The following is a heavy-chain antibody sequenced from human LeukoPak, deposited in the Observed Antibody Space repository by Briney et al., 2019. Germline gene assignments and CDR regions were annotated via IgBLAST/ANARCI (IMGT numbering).Heavy chain of an antibody. D-gene: IGHD4-17*01. Sequence: GASVKASCKASGYTFTSYAMNWVRQAPGQGLEWMGWINPNSGGTNYEQKFQGRVTMTRDTSISTAYMQLSGLRSDDTAVYYCARDLASSLWATVTYYYYMDVWGKGTTVTVSS. CDR2: INPNSGGT. CDR3: ARDLASSLWATVTYYYYMDV. V-gene: IGHV1-2*02. J-gene: IGHJ6*03. CDR1: GYTFTSYA.